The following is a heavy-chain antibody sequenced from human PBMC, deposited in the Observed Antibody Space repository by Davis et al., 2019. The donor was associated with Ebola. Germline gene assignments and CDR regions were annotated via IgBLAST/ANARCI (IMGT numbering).Heavy chain of an antibody. V-gene: IGHV4-38-2*02. CDR3: ARVGELGTIDY. CDR1: GYSISSGYY. CDR2: IYHSGST. D-gene: IGHD7-27*01. Sequence: PSETLSLTCTVSGYSISSGYYWGWIRQPPGKGLEWIGSIYHSGSTYYNPSLKSRVTISVDTSKNQFSLKLSSVTAADTAVYYCARVGELGTIDYWGQGTLVTVSS. J-gene: IGHJ4*02.